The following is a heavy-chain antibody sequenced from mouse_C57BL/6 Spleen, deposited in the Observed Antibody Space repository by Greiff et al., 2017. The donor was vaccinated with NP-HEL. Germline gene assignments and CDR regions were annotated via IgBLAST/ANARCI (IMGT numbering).Heavy chain of an antibody. CDR1: GFTFSSYG. D-gene: IGHD2-4*01. Sequence: EVMLVESGGDLVKPGGSLKLSCAASGFTFSSYGMSWVRQTPDKRLEWVATISSGGSYTYYPDSVKGRFTISRDNAKNTLYLQMSSLKSEDTAMYYCASGYYDVDYAMDYWGQGTSVTVSS. CDR3: ASGYYDVDYAMDY. V-gene: IGHV5-6*02. J-gene: IGHJ4*01. CDR2: ISSGGSYT.